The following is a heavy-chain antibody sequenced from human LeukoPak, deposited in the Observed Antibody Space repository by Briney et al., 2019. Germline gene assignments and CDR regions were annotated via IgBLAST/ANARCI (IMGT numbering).Heavy chain of an antibody. V-gene: IGHV3-64*01. Sequence: GGSLRLSCAASGFTFSSYSMHWVRQAPGKGLEYVSAISSNGGSTYYANSVKGRFTISRDNSKNTLYLQMGSLRAEDMAVYYCASGSVVLLDYWGRGTLVTVSS. CDR2: ISSNGGST. D-gene: IGHD2-2*01. J-gene: IGHJ4*02. CDR3: ASGSVVLLDY. CDR1: GFTFSSYS.